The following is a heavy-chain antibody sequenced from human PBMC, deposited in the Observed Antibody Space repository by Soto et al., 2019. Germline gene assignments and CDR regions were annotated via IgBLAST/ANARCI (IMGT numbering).Heavy chain of an antibody. CDR3: ARADCSGGSCSKYYYYGMDV. CDR1: GFTFSSYA. D-gene: IGHD2-15*01. J-gene: IGHJ6*02. CDR2: ISYDGSNK. V-gene: IGHV3-30-3*01. Sequence: QVQLVESGGGVVQPGRSLRLSCAASGFTFSSYAMHWVRQAPGKGLEWVAVISYDGSNKYYADSVKGRFTISRDNSKNTLYLQMNSLRAEDTAVYYCARADCSGGSCSKYYYYGMDVWGQGTTVTVSS.